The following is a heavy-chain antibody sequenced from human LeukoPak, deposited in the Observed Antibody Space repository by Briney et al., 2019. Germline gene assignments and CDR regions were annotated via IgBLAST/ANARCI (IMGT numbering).Heavy chain of an antibody. J-gene: IGHJ4*02. V-gene: IGHV4-39*07. CDR3: AHRLLWFGEFDDY. CDR2: IYYSGST. Sequence: SETLSLTCTVSGGSISSSNYYWGWIRQPPGKGLEWIANIYYSGSTYYNPSLKSRVTISVDTSKNQFSLKLNSVTAADTAVYYCAHRLLWFGEFDDYWGQGTLVTVSS. CDR1: GGSISSSNYY. D-gene: IGHD3-10*01.